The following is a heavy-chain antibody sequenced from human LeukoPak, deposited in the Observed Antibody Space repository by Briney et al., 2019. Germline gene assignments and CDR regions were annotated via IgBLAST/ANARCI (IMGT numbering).Heavy chain of an antibody. J-gene: IGHJ4*02. Sequence: ASVNVTCKSSGYTFTGYYMHLVRHAPGQGLELMWLINPNSGGTNYAQKFQGRVTMTRDTSISTAYMELSRLRSDDTAMYYCARLMSSTSSADYWCQGTLVTVSS. CDR2: INPNSGGT. CDR1: GYTFTGYY. D-gene: IGHD2-2*01. CDR3: ARLMSSTSSADY. V-gene: IGHV1-2*02.